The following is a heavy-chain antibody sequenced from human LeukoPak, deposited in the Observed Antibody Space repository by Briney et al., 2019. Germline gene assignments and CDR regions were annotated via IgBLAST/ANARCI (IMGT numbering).Heavy chain of an antibody. J-gene: IGHJ4*02. Sequence: PSETLSLTCAVYGGSFSGYYWSWIRQPPGKGLEWIGEINHSGSTNYNPSLKSRVTMSVDTSKNQFSLKLSSVTAADTAVYYCARVASSGYVPDCWGQGTLVTVSS. CDR3: ARVASSGYVPDC. CDR2: INHSGST. CDR1: GGSFSGYY. D-gene: IGHD3-22*01. V-gene: IGHV4-34*01.